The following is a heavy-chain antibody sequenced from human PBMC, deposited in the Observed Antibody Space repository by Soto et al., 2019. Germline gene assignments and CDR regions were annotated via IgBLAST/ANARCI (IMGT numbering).Heavy chain of an antibody. Sequence: QVQLVQSGAEVKKPGASVKVSCKASGYTFTSHGIRWVRQAPGQGLEWMGWISAYNGNTNYAQKLQGRVTMTTDTATRTGYMELRSLTYDDTAVYYCATDPGFGTDYWGPGKLVTVSS. V-gene: IGHV1-18*01. CDR3: ATDPGFGTDY. CDR2: ISAYNGNT. J-gene: IGHJ4*02. CDR1: GYTFTSHG. D-gene: IGHD3-16*01.